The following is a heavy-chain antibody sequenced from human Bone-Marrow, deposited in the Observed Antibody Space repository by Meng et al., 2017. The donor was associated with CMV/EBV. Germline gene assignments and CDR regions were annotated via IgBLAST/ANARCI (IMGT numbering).Heavy chain of an antibody. D-gene: IGHD2-2*02. CDR1: GGTFSSYA. CDR3: ARDYCSSTSCYTFGMDV. V-gene: IGHV1-69*05. J-gene: IGHJ6*02. CDR2: IIPIFGTA. Sequence: SVKVSCKASGGTFSSYAISWVRQAPGQGLEWMGGIIPIFGTANYAQKFQGRVTITTDESTSTAYMELSSLRSEDTAVYYCARDYCSSTSCYTFGMDVWGQGNTVTVSS.